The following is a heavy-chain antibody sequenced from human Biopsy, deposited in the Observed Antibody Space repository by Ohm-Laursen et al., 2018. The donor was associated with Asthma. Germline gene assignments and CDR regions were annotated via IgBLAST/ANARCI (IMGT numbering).Heavy chain of an antibody. Sequence: SVKVSCKASGYTFISYAMHWVRQAPGQRLEWMGWINAGDGNTKYSQKFQGRVTITRDTSASTAYMDLRSLRSEDTAMYYCARTYYDFLTGQVNDAFDIWGQGTMVTVSS. V-gene: IGHV1-3*01. CDR2: INAGDGNT. J-gene: IGHJ3*02. CDR3: ARTYYDFLTGQVNDAFDI. D-gene: IGHD3-9*01. CDR1: GYTFISYA.